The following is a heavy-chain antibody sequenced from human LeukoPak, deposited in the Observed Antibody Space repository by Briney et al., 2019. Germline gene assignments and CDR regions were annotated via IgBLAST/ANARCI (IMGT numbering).Heavy chain of an antibody. CDR2: IYYSGST. Sequence: PSETMSLTCTVSGGSISSYYWSWIRQPPGRGLEWIGYIYYSGSTNYNPSLKSRVTISVDTSKNQFSLKLSSVTAADTAVYYCARIQGAAGASFDYWGQGTLVTVSS. D-gene: IGHD6-13*01. CDR1: GGSISSYY. V-gene: IGHV4-59*01. CDR3: ARIQGAAGASFDY. J-gene: IGHJ4*02.